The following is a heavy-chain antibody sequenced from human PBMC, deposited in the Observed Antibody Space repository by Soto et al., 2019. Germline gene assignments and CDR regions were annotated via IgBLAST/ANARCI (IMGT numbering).Heavy chain of an antibody. CDR3: ARESYDILTGYHKGMDV. CDR2: ISSSSSYI. J-gene: IGHJ6*02. V-gene: IGHV3-21*01. D-gene: IGHD3-9*01. Sequence: EVRLVESGGGLVKPGGSLRLSCAASGFTFSSYSMNWVRQAPGKGLEWVSSISSSSSYIYYADSVKGRFTISRDNAKNSLYLQMNSLRAEDTAVYYCARESYDILTGYHKGMDVWGQGTTVTVSS. CDR1: GFTFSSYS.